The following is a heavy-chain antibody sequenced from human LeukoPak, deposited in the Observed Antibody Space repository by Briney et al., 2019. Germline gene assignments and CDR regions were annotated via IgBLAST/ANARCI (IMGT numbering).Heavy chain of an antibody. J-gene: IGHJ6*03. D-gene: IGHD3-10*01. V-gene: IGHV3-7*01. CDR3: ARVDGSGPPYYYYYMDV. CDR1: GFTFSSYW. Sequence: GGSLRLSCAASGFTFSSYWMSWVRQAPGKGLEWVANIKQDGSEKYYVDSVKGRFTISRDNAKNSLYLQMNSLRAEDTAVYYCARVDGSGPPYYYYYMDVWGKGTTVTVSS. CDR2: IKQDGSEK.